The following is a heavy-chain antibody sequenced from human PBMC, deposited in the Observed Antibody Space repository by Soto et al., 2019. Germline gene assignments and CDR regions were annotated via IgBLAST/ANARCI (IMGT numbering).Heavy chain of an antibody. D-gene: IGHD4-17*01. CDR2: MYWDDDK. J-gene: IGHJ4*02. CDR1: GFSLSTRTVG. Sequence: QITLKESGPTLVKPTQTLTLTCTFSGFSLSTRTVGVGWIRQPPGKALEWLALMYWDDDKRYSPSLRTRLTIPKDTSKNQVVLTMTNMDPVDTATYYCAHTVTRFDYFDYWGQGTLVTVSS. V-gene: IGHV2-5*02. CDR3: AHTVTRFDYFDY.